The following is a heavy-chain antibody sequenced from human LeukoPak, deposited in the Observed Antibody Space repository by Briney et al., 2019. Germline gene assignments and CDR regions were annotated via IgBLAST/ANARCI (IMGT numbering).Heavy chain of an antibody. D-gene: IGHD5-18*01. Sequence: GGSLRLSCAASGFSFSSYWIRWVRQAPGKGLVWVSRINYHGTDTIYADSVKGRFTISRDNAKNTVYLQMNALRAEDTAVYYCAREGLGYSFGYWGQGTLVTVSS. CDR2: INYHGTDT. CDR1: GFSFSSYW. CDR3: AREGLGYSFGY. J-gene: IGHJ4*02. V-gene: IGHV3-74*01.